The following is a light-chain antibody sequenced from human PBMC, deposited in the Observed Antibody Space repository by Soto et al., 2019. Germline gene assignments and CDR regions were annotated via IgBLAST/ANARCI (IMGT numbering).Light chain of an antibody. J-gene: IGKJ2*01. V-gene: IGKV3-11*01. CDR3: QQRSNWPPGYT. CDR2: DAS. Sequence: DIVLSQSPATLSLSPGERATLSCRASQSVSSYLAWYQQKPGQAPRLLIYDASNRATGIPARFSGSGSGTDVTLTISSLEPEDFAVYYCQQRSNWPPGYTFGQGTTLEIK. CDR1: QSVSSY.